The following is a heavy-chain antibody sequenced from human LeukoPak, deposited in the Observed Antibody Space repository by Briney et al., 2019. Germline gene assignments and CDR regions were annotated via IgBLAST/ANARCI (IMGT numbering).Heavy chain of an antibody. V-gene: IGHV3-23*01. CDR1: GFTFSVYA. J-gene: IGHJ4*02. D-gene: IGHD5-24*01. CDR3: AKGRDGYKTYYFDY. Sequence: GGSLRLSCAASGFTFSVYAMSWVRQAPGKGLEWVSSISASGGSKYYADSVKGRFTISRDNPKNTLYLQMNSLRGEDTAVYYCAKGRDGYKTYYFDYWGQGTLVTVSS. CDR2: ISASGGSK.